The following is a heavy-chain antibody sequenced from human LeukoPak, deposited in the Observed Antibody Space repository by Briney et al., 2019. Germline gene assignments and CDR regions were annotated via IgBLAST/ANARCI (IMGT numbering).Heavy chain of an antibody. CDR1: GYTFTGYY. V-gene: IGHV1-2*06. Sequence: GASVKVSCKASGYTFTGYYMHWVRQAPGQGLEWMGRINPNSGGTNYAQKFQGRVTMTRDTSISTAYMELSRLRSDDTAVYYCARDPRVKQLVLRGGFDPWGQGTLVTVSS. J-gene: IGHJ5*02. D-gene: IGHD6-13*01. CDR3: ARDPRVKQLVLRGGFDP. CDR2: INPNSGGT.